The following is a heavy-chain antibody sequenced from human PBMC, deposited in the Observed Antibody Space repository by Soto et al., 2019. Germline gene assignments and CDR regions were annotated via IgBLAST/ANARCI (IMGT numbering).Heavy chain of an antibody. CDR3: ARAYGDYGYYYYYGMDV. CDR1: GGSISSSNW. CDR2: IYHSGST. Sequence: TSETLSLTCAVSGGSISSSNWWSWVRQPPGKGLEWIGEIYHSGSTNYNPSLKSRVTISVDKSKNQFSLKLSSVTAADTAVYYCARAYGDYGYYYYYGMDVWGQGTTVTVSS. V-gene: IGHV4-4*02. J-gene: IGHJ6*02. D-gene: IGHD4-17*01.